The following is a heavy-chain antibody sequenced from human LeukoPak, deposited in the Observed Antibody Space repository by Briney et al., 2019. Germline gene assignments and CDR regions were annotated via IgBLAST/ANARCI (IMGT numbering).Heavy chain of an antibody. D-gene: IGHD4-11*01. CDR3: ARKTVGPFNY. CDR2: INHSGST. V-gene: IGHV4-34*01. Sequence: SETLSLTCAVYGGSFSGYYWSWIRQPPGKGLEWIGEINHSGSTNYNPSLKSRVTISVDTTKNQFSLKLSSVTAADTAVYYCARKTVGPFNYWGQGTLVTVSS. J-gene: IGHJ4*02. CDR1: GGSFSGYY.